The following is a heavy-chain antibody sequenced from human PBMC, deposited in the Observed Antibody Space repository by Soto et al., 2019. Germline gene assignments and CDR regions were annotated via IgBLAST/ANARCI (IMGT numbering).Heavy chain of an antibody. V-gene: IGHV1-69*19. Sequence: QVQLVQSGAEVKKPGSSVKVSCKASGGTFSTYAVSWVRQAPGQGLEWMGGIIPFFDLGNHAQNFQGRVTITTAEPTGTAYMEMRMMRFEDTAVYYCAREARKYDFCSGYYSPYFFDYWGQGTPVTVSS. J-gene: IGHJ4*02. CDR2: IIPFFDLG. D-gene: IGHD3-3*01. CDR3: AREARKYDFCSGYYSPYFFDY. CDR1: GGTFSTYA.